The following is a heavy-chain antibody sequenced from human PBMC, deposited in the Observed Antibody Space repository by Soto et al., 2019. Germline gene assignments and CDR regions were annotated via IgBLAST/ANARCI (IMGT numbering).Heavy chain of an antibody. CDR3: AREWLVLKRIKSPYYNGMDV. D-gene: IGHD6-19*01. CDR2: IIPIFGTA. V-gene: IGHV1-69*13. CDR1: GGTFSSYA. Sequence: SVKVSCKASGGTFSSYAISWVRQAPGQGLEWMGGIIPIFGTANYAQKFQGRVTITADESTSTAYMELSSLRSEDTAVYYCAREWLVLKRIKSPYYNGMDVWGQGTTVTVSS. J-gene: IGHJ6*02.